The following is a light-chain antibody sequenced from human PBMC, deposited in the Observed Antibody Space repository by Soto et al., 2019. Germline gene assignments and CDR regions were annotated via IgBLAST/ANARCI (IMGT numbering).Light chain of an antibody. CDR3: QQSYSSPWM. CDR1: QSIFNY. CDR2: AAS. Sequence: DIQVTQSPSSLSASVGDRVTITCRASQSIFNYLNWYQQKPGKAPKLLIYAASSLQSGVPSRFSGGGAGTDFTLTISSLQPEDFATYYCQQSYSSPWMFGLGTKVEIK. V-gene: IGKV1-39*01. J-gene: IGKJ1*01.